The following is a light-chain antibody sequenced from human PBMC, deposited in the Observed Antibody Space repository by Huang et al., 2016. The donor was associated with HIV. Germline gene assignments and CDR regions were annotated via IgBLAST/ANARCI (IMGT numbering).Light chain of an antibody. CDR1: QTISTF. Sequence: DIQMTQSPFSLSASVGDRISITCRASQTISTFLNWYQQKPGKAPKLLIYAASNLQSGVSSRFSGTGSGTLFTLTVTGLLPDDFATYFCQQTSSVPLTFGGGTKVEMK. CDR3: QQTSSVPLT. CDR2: AAS. J-gene: IGKJ4*01. V-gene: IGKV1-39*01.